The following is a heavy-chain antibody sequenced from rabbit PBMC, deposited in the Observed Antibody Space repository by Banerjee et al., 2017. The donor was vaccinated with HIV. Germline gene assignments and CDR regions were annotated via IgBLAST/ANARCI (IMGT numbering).Heavy chain of an antibody. J-gene: IGHJ6*01. V-gene: IGHV1S45*01. D-gene: IGHD7-1*01. CDR1: GFSFSNGYD. CDR2: IYRSGST. Sequence: QEQLEESGGDLVKPGASLTLTCTASGFSFSNGYDMSWVRQAPGKGLEWIGYIYRSGSTYYASWAKGRFTISKTSSTTMTLQMTSLTAADTATYFCLRRWHSTDLWGPGTLVTVS. CDR3: LRRWHSTDL.